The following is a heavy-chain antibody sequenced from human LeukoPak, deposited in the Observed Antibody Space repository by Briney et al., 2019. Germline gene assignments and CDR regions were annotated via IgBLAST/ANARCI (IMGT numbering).Heavy chain of an antibody. CDR2: INPNSGGT. D-gene: IGHD3-9*01. J-gene: IGHJ4*02. V-gene: IGHV1-2*06. CDR3: AKGLYDWLSDTDY. CDR1: GYTFTGYY. Sequence: ASVKVSCKASGYTFTGYYMHWVRQAPGQGLEWMGRINPNSGGTNYAQKFQGRVTMTRDTSISTAYMELSRLRSDDTAVYYCAKGLYDWLSDTDYWGQGTLVSVYS.